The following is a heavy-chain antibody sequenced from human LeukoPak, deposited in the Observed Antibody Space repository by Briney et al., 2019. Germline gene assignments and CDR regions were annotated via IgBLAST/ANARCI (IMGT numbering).Heavy chain of an antibody. J-gene: IGHJ4*02. CDR1: GFAFSTYS. V-gene: IGHV3-21*01. D-gene: IGHD5-12*01. CDR2: VSRSSRFI. CDR3: ARVSDAFDYFFDS. Sequence: GGSLRLSCAASGFAFSTYSMNWVRQAPGKGLEWVSSVSRSSRFIFYADSVQGRFTISRDDAKDSLFLQMNSLRVEDTAVYYCARVSDAFDYFFDSWGQGTLVTVSS.